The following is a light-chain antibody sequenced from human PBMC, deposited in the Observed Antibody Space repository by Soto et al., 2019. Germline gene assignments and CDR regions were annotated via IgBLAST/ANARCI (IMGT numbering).Light chain of an antibody. V-gene: IGLV2-14*01. CDR1: TSDFGFYNY. CDR2: EVT. Sequence: QSALSQPASVSGSPGQSITISCTGATSDFGFYNYVSWYQHHPGKAPKLLIYEVTNRHSGVSNRFSGSKSGNTASLTISGLQAEDEADYYCSSYTSSTDYVFGTGTKVTVL. J-gene: IGLJ1*01. CDR3: SSYTSSTDYV.